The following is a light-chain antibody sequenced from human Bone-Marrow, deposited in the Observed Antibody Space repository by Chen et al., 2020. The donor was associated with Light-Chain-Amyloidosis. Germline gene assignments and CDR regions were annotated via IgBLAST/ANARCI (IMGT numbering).Light chain of an antibody. Sequence: QSALTRPPSASGSLGQSGTISCAGTSGDLGGYDFVSWYQQHPGKAPKLLIHEGTKRPSGVPSRFSGSKSGNTASLTVSGLQAEDEADYYCCSFAGNDDWVFGGGTKLTVL. CDR1: SGDLGGYDF. J-gene: IGLJ3*02. CDR3: CSFAGNDDWV. CDR2: EGT. V-gene: IGLV2-8*01.